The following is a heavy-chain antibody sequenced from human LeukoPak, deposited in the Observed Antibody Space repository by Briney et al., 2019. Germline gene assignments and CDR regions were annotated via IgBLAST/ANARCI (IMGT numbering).Heavy chain of an antibody. V-gene: IGHV3-53*01. CDR2: IYSGGST. Sequence: GGSLRLSCAASGFTVCSNYMSWVRQAPGKGLEWVAVIYSGGSTYYADSVKGRFTISNNNSKNTLYLKMNSLRADNTAVYYCARAPGDYDRSGYYYSRYYYYGMDVWGQGTTVTVSS. D-gene: IGHD3-22*01. CDR3: ARAPGDYDRSGYYYSRYYYYGMDV. J-gene: IGHJ6*02. CDR1: GFTVCSNY.